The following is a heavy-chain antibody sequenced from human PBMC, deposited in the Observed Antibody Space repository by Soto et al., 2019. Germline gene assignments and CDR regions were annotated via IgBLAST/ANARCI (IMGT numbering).Heavy chain of an antibody. Sequence: PGGSLRLSCAASGFTFSSYGMHWVRQAPGKGLEWVAVIWYDGSNKYYADSVKGRFTISRDNSKNTLYLQMNSLRAEDTAVYYCARDVHGGYYDFWSGPAGMDVWGQGTTVTVSS. D-gene: IGHD3-3*01. CDR2: IWYDGSNK. CDR1: GFTFSSYG. CDR3: ARDVHGGYYDFWSGPAGMDV. V-gene: IGHV3-33*01. J-gene: IGHJ6*02.